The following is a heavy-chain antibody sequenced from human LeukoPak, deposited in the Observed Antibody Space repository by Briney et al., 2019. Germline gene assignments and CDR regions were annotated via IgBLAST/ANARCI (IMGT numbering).Heavy chain of an antibody. J-gene: IGHJ4*02. CDR3: ARYVVYGDYDY. CDR2: ISSSGSTI. CDR1: GFTFSSYE. V-gene: IGHV3-48*03. D-gene: IGHD4-17*01. Sequence: GGSLRLSCAASGFTFSSYEMNWVRQAPGKGLEWVSYISSSGSTIYYADSVKGRFTISRDNAKNSLYLQMNSLRAEDTAVYYCARYVVYGDYDYWGQGTLVTVSS.